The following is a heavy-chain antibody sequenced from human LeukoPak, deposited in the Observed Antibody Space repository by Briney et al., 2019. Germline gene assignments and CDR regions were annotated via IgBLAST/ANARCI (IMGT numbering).Heavy chain of an antibody. CDR3: ARDPNYYYDSSGYYKNWFDP. D-gene: IGHD3-22*01. CDR2: IIPIFGIA. Sequence: SVKVSCKASGGTFSSYAISWVRQAPGQGLEWMGRIIPIFGIANYAQKFQGRVTITADKSTSTAYMELNSLRSEDTAVYYCARDPNYYYDSSGYYKNWFDPWGQGTLVTVSS. J-gene: IGHJ5*02. V-gene: IGHV1-69*04. CDR1: GGTFSSYA.